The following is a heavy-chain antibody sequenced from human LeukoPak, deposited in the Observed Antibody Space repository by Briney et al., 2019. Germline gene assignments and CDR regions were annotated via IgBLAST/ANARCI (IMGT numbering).Heavy chain of an antibody. CDR1: GGSISSSSYY. CDR2: IYYSGST. CDR3: ARPNPESDFWSGIEYYYMDV. Sequence: MPSETLSLTCTVSGGSISSSSYYWGWIRQPPGKGLEWIGSIYYSGSTYYNPSLKSRVTISVDTSKNQFPLKLSSVTAADTAVYYCARPNPESDFWSGIEYYYMDVWGKGTTVTVSS. V-gene: IGHV4-39*01. D-gene: IGHD3-3*01. J-gene: IGHJ6*03.